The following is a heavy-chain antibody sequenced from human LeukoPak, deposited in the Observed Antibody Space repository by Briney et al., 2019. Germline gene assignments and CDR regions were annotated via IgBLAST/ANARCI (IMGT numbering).Heavy chain of an antibody. Sequence: GGSLRLSCAASGFTFSNAWMSWVRQAPGKGLEWVGHIKSKTDGGTTDYAAPVKGRFTISRDDSKNTLYLQMDSLKTEDTAMYYCTTEAGDDWGQGTLVTVSS. CDR1: GFTFSNAW. J-gene: IGHJ4*02. V-gene: IGHV3-15*01. CDR2: IKSKTDGGTT. D-gene: IGHD5-24*01. CDR3: TTEAGDD.